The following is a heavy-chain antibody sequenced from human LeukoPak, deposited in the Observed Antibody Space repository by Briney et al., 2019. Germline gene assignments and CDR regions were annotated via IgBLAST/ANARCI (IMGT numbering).Heavy chain of an antibody. Sequence: GSLRLSCAASGFTVSSNYMSWVRQAPGKGLEWVSVIYSGGSTYYADSVKGRFTISRDNSKNTLYLQMNSLRAEDTAVYYCAREYYYGSGFDYWGQGTLVTVSS. CDR2: IYSGGST. D-gene: IGHD3-10*01. J-gene: IGHJ4*02. V-gene: IGHV3-66*01. CDR1: GFTVSSNY. CDR3: AREYYYGSGFDY.